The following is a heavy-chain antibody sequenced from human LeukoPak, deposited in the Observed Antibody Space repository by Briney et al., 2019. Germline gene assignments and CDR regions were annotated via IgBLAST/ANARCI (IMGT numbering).Heavy chain of an antibody. CDR3: AKGHYDFWSGLAYFDY. Sequence: GGSLRLSCAASGFTFSSYAMSWVRQAPGKGLEWVSAMSGSGGSTYYADSVKGRFTISRDNSKNTLYLQMNSLRAEDTAVYYCAKGHYDFWSGLAYFDYWGQGTLVTVSS. V-gene: IGHV3-23*01. D-gene: IGHD3-3*01. J-gene: IGHJ4*02. CDR2: MSGSGGST. CDR1: GFTFSSYA.